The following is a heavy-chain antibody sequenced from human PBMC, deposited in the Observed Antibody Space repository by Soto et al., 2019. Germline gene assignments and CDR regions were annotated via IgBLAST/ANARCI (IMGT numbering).Heavy chain of an antibody. V-gene: IGHV4-4*02. D-gene: IGHD6-19*01. CDR3: ARESKLAVAGRYFDY. Sequence: SETLSLTCAVSGGSISSSNWWSWVRQPPGKGLEWIGEIYHSGSTNYNPSLKSRVTISVDKSKNQFSLKLSSVTAADTAVYYCARESKLAVAGRYFDYGGKGTLVTVST. J-gene: IGHJ4*02. CDR2: IYHSGST. CDR1: GGSISSSNW.